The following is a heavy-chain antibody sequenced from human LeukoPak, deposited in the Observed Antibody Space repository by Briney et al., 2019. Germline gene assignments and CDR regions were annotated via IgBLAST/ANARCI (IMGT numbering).Heavy chain of an antibody. CDR2: ISAYNGNT. CDR3: ASSYYYDSSVSRFDP. D-gene: IGHD3-22*01. J-gene: IGHJ5*02. CDR1: GYTFTSYG. Sequence: ASVTVSCKASGYTFTSYGISWVRQAPGQGLEWMGWISAYNGNTNYAQKLQGRVTMTTDTSTSTAYMELRSLRSDDTAVYYCASSYYYDSSVSRFDPWGQGTLVTVSS. V-gene: IGHV1-18*01.